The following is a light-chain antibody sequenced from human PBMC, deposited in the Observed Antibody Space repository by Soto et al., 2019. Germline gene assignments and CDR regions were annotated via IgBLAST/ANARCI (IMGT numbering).Light chain of an antibody. CDR2: DVS. CDR1: SSDVGHNY. J-gene: IGLJ2*01. CDR3: GSYTSISTLVI. V-gene: IGLV2-14*03. Sequence: QSALTQPASVSGSPGQSITISCTGSSSDVGHNYVSWYQHHPGKAPKLMIYDVSNRPSGVSNRFSGSKSGNTASLTISGLQAEDEADYFCGSYTSISTLVIFGGGTKVTVL.